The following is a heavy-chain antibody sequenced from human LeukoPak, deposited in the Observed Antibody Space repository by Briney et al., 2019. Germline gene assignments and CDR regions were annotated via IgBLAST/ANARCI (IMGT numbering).Heavy chain of an antibody. D-gene: IGHD6-6*01. V-gene: IGHV1-69*13. CDR3: ARDWGDSSSLLSHYYYMDV. J-gene: IGHJ6*03. CDR2: IIPIFGTA. CDR1: GGTFSSYA. Sequence: ASVKVSCKASGGTFSSYAISWVRQAPGQGLEWMGGIIPIFGTANYAQKFQGRVTITADESTSTAYMELSSLRSEGTAVYYCARDWGDSSSLLSHYYYMDVWGKGTTVTVSS.